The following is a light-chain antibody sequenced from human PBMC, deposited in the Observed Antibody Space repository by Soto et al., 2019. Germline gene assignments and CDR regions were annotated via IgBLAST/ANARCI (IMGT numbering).Light chain of an antibody. V-gene: IGLV6-57*04. J-gene: IGLJ1*01. CDR3: QSYDGSKHGV. CDR2: DDD. CDR1: SGRIANDY. Sequence: NFMLTQPPSVSESPGRTVTISCTRSSGRIANDYVQWFQQRPGSAPTTVIYDDDQRPSGVPDRFSGSIDRSSTSASLTISGLKTEDEADYYCQSYDGSKHGVFGTGTKLTVL.